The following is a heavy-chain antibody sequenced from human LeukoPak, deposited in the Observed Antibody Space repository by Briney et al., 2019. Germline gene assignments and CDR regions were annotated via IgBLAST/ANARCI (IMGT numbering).Heavy chain of an antibody. Sequence: SQALSLTCAISGDSVSSNSAAWNWIRQSPSRGLEWLGRTYYRSKWYNDYAVSVKSRMTINPDTSKNQFSLQLNSVTPEDTAVYYCASGSFPGYYYGMDVWGQGTTVTVSS. CDR2: TYYRSKWYN. V-gene: IGHV6-1*01. D-gene: IGHD3-10*01. J-gene: IGHJ6*02. CDR1: GDSVSSNSAA. CDR3: ASGSFPGYYYGMDV.